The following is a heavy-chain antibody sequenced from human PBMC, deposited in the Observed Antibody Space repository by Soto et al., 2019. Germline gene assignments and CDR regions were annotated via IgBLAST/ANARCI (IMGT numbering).Heavy chain of an antibody. V-gene: IGHV3-7*03. D-gene: IGHD2-15*01. CDR1: GFRMSSYW. Sequence: GGSLRLSCEASGFRMSSYWMSWVRQAPGKGLEWVANIKQSGSEKNYVESVKGRFTISRDNVENSLYLQMNSLRAEDTAVYYCERGGFCSGGSCYPLNFWGQGILVTVSS. J-gene: IGHJ4*02. CDR3: ERGGFCSGGSCYPLNF. CDR2: IKQSGSEK.